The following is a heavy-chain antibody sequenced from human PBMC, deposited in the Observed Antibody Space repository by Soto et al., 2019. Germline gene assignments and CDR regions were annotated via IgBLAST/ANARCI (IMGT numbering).Heavy chain of an antibody. Sequence: GASVKVSCKASGGTFSSYAISWVRQAPGQGLEWMGGIIPIFGTANYAQKFQGRVTITADKSTSTAYMELSSLRSEDTAVYYCARDQIAAAGHGLYSGSYSGSGWGQGTLVTVSS. CDR3: ARDQIAAAGHGLYSGSYSGSG. V-gene: IGHV1-69*06. CDR2: IIPIFGTA. J-gene: IGHJ4*02. D-gene: IGHD1-26*01. CDR1: GGTFSSYA.